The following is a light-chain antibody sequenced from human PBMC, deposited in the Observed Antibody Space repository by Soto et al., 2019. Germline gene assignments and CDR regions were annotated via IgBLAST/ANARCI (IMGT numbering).Light chain of an antibody. CDR3: CSLTSTSWV. CDR1: SSDVGSYNL. CDR2: DVS. J-gene: IGLJ3*02. V-gene: IGLV2-23*02. Sequence: QSALTQPASVSGSPGQSITISCTGTSSDVGSYNLVSWYQQHPGKAPKLMIYDVSKRPSGVSNRFSGSKSGNTASLTISGLQAEDEADYYCCSLTSTSWVFGGGTKLTVL.